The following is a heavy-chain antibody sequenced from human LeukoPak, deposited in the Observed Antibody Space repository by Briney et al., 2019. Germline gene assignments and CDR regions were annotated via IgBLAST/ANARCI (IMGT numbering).Heavy chain of an antibody. CDR2: ISYDGSNK. V-gene: IGHV3-30-3*01. Sequence: GGSLRLSCAASGFTFSSYAMHWVRQAPGKGLEWVAVISYDGSNKYYADSVKGRFTIPRDNSKNTLYLQMNSLRAEDTAVYYCAREHHYYDSSGYYSPDHYGMDVWGQGTTVTVSS. CDR3: AREHHYYDSSGYYSPDHYGMDV. CDR1: GFTFSSYA. J-gene: IGHJ6*02. D-gene: IGHD3-22*01.